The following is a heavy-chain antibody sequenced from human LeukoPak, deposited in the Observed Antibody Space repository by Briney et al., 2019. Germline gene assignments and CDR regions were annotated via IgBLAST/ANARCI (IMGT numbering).Heavy chain of an antibody. CDR1: GYSISSGYY. CDR3: ARASGTAMPESDFDY. J-gene: IGHJ4*02. Sequence: NSSETLSLTCTVSGYSISSGYYWGWIRQPPGKGLEWIGSIYHSGSTYYNPSLKSRVTISVDTSKNQFSLKLSSVTAADTAVYYCARASGTAMPESDFDYWGQGTLVTVSS. D-gene: IGHD5-18*01. V-gene: IGHV4-38-2*02. CDR2: IYHSGST.